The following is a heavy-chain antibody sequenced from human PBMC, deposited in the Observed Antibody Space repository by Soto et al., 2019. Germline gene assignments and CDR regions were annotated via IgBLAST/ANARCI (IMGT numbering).Heavy chain of an antibody. Sequence: QVQLQQWGAGLLKPSETLSLTCAVYGGSFSGYYWSWIRQPPGKGLEWIGEINHSGSTNYNPSLMSRVPLAVDTSKNQFSLKLTSVTDADTAVYYCARGGVIDYWGQGTLVTVSS. V-gene: IGHV4-34*01. CDR1: GGSFSGYY. J-gene: IGHJ4*02. CDR3: ARGGVIDY. CDR2: INHSGST. D-gene: IGHD3-10*01.